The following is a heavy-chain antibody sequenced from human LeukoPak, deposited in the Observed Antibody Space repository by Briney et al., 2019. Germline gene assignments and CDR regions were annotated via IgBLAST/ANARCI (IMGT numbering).Heavy chain of an antibody. V-gene: IGHV3-7*04. Sequence: GGSLRLSCAASGFTFSSYWMTWVRQGPGKGLEWVANIKQDGSEKYYVDSVKGRLTISRDNAKNSLYLQMNSLRAEDTAAYYCARAYYYGSGMYYFDYWGQGTLVTVSS. D-gene: IGHD3-10*01. J-gene: IGHJ4*02. CDR3: ARAYYYGSGMYYFDY. CDR2: IKQDGSEK. CDR1: GFTFSSYW.